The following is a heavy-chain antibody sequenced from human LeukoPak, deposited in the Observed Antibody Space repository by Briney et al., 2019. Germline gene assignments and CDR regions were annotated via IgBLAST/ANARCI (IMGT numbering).Heavy chain of an antibody. CDR2: IYSGATT. CDR3: ANPGYGYAETLDY. Sequence: QPGGSLRLSCAASGFTVSSNYMSWVRQAPGKGLEWVSVIYSGATTYYADSVKGRFTISTDNSKNTLYLQMSSLRAEDTAVYYCANPGYGYAETLDYWGQGTLVTVHS. CDR1: GFTVSSNY. D-gene: IGHD5-12*01. V-gene: IGHV3-53*01. J-gene: IGHJ4*02.